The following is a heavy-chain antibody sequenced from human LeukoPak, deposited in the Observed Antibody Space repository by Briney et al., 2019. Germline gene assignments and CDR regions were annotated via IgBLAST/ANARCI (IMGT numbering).Heavy chain of an antibody. CDR2: ISDNGGNT. D-gene: IGHD3-22*01. V-gene: IGHV3-23*01. Sequence: QAGGSLRLSCAASGFTFSSYSMNWVRQAPGKGLEWVSSISDNGGNTYYADSAKGRFTISRDNSKNTLYLQMTSLRAEDTAVYYCARRAGDYSHPYDYWGQGILVTVSS. J-gene: IGHJ4*02. CDR1: GFTFSSYS. CDR3: ARRAGDYSHPYDY.